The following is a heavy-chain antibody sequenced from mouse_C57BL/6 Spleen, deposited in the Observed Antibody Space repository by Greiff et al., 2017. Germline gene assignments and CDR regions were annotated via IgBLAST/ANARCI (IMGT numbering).Heavy chain of an antibody. D-gene: IGHD4-1*01. CDR3: VRHGDWDVRLWYFDV. CDR1: GFSFNTYA. Sequence: EVQGVESGGGLVQPKGSLKLSCAASGFSFNTYAMNWVRQAPGKGLEWVARIRSKSNNYATYYADSVKDRFTISRDDSESMLYLQMNNLKTEDTAMYYCVRHGDWDVRLWYFDVWGTGTTVTVSS. V-gene: IGHV10-1*01. J-gene: IGHJ1*03. CDR2: IRSKSNNYAT.